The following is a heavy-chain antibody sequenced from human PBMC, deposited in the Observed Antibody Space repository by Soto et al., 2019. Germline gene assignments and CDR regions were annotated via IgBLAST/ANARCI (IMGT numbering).Heavy chain of an antibody. CDR1: GYTFTNYD. CDR2: MNPNSGNT. CDR3: ARTLYGDNVDY. Sequence: ASVKVSCKASGYTFTNYDINWVRQATGQGLEWMGWMNPNSGNTGYAQKFQGRVTMTRNTSISTAYMELSSLRSDDTAVYYCARTLYGDNVDYWGQGTLLTVSS. J-gene: IGHJ4*02. D-gene: IGHD4-17*01. V-gene: IGHV1-8*01.